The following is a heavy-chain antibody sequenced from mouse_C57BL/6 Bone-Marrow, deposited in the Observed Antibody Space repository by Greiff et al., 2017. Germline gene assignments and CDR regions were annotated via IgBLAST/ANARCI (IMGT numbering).Heavy chain of an antibody. J-gene: IGHJ4*01. V-gene: IGHV1-81*01. Sequence: QVQLQQSGAELARPGASVKMSCTASGYTLTSYGISWVQQRTGEGLEWIGEICPRSGNTYYNEKFKRKATLTADKSYSTAYMERRRLTAEDTAVYVSACRPYAMDYWGQGTSVTVSS. CDR2: ICPRSGNT. CDR1: GYTLTSYG. CDR3: ACRPYAMDY.